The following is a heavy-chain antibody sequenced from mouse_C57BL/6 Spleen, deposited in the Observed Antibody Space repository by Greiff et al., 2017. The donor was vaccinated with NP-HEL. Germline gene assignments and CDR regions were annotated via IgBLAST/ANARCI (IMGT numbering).Heavy chain of an antibody. CDR2: IYPRSGNT. J-gene: IGHJ4*01. CDR1: GYTFTSYG. CDR3: ARLRRADYGSSWDYAMGY. V-gene: IGHV1-81*01. Sequence: LQESGAELARPGASVKLSCKASGYTFTSYGISWVKQRTGQGLEWIGEIYPRSGNTYYNEKFKGKATLTADKSSSTAYMELRSLTSGDSAVYYCARLRRADYGSSWDYAMGYWGQGASVTVS. D-gene: IGHD1-1*01.